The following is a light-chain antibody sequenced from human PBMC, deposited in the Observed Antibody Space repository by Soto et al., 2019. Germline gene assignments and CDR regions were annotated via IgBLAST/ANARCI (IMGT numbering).Light chain of an antibody. Sequence: QSVLTQPASVSGSPGQSITISCTGTSSDVGSYNLVSWYQQHSGKAPKLMIYEGSKRPSGVSNRFSGSKSGNTASLTISGLQAEDEADYYCCSYAGGTTLVFGGGTKVPV. V-gene: IGLV2-23*01. CDR1: SSDVGSYNL. CDR2: EGS. CDR3: CSYAGGTTLV. J-gene: IGLJ3*02.